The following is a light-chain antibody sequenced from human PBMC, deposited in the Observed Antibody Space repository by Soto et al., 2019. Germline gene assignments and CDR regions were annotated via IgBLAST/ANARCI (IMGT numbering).Light chain of an antibody. CDR2: GAS. V-gene: IGKV3-20*01. CDR3: QQYVSPPFT. CDR1: QSVPTNY. Sequence: EIVLTQSPGTLSLSPGERATLSCRASQSVPTNYLAWYQQKPGQAPRLLIYGASSRATGIPDRFSGSGSGTDFTLTISRLEPEDFAVYHCQQYVSPPFTFAGGTKVEIK. J-gene: IGKJ4*01.